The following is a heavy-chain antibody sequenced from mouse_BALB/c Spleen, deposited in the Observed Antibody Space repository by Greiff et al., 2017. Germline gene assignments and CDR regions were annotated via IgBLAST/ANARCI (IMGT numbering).Heavy chain of an antibody. CDR2: INPSSGYT. J-gene: IGHJ4*01. CDR3: ARRATVVAEAMDY. CDR1: GYTFTSYT. Sequence: VQLQQSGAELARPGASVKMSCKASGYTFTSYTMHWVKQRPGQGLEWIGYINPSSGYTNYNQKFKDKATLTADKSSSTAYMQLSSLTSEDSAVDYCARRATVVAEAMDYWGQGTSVTVSA. D-gene: IGHD1-1*01. V-gene: IGHV1-4*01.